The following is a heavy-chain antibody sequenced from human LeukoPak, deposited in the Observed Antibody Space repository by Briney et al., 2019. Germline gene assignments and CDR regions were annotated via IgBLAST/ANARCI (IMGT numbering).Heavy chain of an antibody. V-gene: IGHV4-59*12. D-gene: IGHD5-18*01. J-gene: IGHJ4*02. CDR3: AGNSYVKYYVDS. CDR1: GGSISNYY. Sequence: PSETLSLTCTVSGGSISNYYWSWIRQPPGKGLEWIGYIYYIGSTNYNPSLKSRRTISVDTSNNQFSLNLSAVTAADTAVYYCAGNSYVKYYVDSWGQGTLVTVSS. CDR2: IYYIGST.